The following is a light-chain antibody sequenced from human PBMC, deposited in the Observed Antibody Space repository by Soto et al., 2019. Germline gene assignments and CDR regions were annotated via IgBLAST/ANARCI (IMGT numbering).Light chain of an antibody. J-gene: IGKJ1*01. V-gene: IGKV3-15*01. CDR2: GAS. CDR3: QQCNNWPWT. CDR1: QSVSSN. Sequence: EVGMTQSPAPLSVSPGEGATLSCRASQSVSSNLAWYQQKPGQAPRLLIFGASTRATGIPARFSGSGSGTEFTLTISSLQSEDFAVYYCQQCNNWPWTFGQGTEVEIK.